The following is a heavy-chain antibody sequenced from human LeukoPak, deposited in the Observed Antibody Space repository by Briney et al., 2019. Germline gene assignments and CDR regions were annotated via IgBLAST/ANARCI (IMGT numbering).Heavy chain of an antibody. J-gene: IGHJ6*03. CDR2: MNPNSGNT. Sequence: ASVKVSCKASGYTFTSYDINWVRQATGQGLEWMGWMNPNSGNTGYAQKFQGRVTMTRNTSISTAYMELSSLRSEGTAVYYCARGHATGIHYYYYMDVWGKGTTVTVSS. CDR3: ARGHATGIHYYYYMDV. D-gene: IGHD2-15*01. CDR1: GYTFTSYD. V-gene: IGHV1-8*01.